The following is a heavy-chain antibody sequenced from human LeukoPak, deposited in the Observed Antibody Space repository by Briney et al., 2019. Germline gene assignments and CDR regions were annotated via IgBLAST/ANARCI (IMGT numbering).Heavy chain of an antibody. Sequence: PGGSLRLSCTVSGFTFSDYYMSWIRQAPGKGLEWVSYISSGGSTIPHADYVRGRITISRANTEHSLYLQMNSPRAAATAVYFSGSRAAAGRCFDYWGQGTLVTVSS. V-gene: IGHV3-11*01. D-gene: IGHD6-13*01. CDR3: GSRAAAGRCFDY. J-gene: IGHJ4*02. CDR1: GFTFSDYY. CDR2: ISSGGSTI.